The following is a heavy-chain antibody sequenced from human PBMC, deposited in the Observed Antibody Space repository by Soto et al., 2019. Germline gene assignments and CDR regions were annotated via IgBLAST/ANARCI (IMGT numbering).Heavy chain of an antibody. V-gene: IGHV3-30*03. CDR3: ARDREREQLGYYGVDV. CDR2: MSYDGSHK. J-gene: IGHJ6*04. Sequence: QVQVVESGGGVVQPGRSLRLSCVAAGFSFSPYGMQRVRQAPGKGLELVAVMSYDGSHKYYGESVTGRFTISRDNSKNTLYLQMNSLRPDDTALYFCARDREREQLGYYGVDVWGEGTTVAVSS. D-gene: IGHD6-13*01. CDR1: GFSFSPYG.